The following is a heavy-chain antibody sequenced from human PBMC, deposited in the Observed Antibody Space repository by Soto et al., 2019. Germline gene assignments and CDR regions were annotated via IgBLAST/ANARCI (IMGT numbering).Heavy chain of an antibody. CDR3: ARGVSVMVALERDAPDKYFFDS. J-gene: IGHJ4*02. CDR2: INHSGST. CDR1: GGSFSGYY. V-gene: IGHV4-34*01. D-gene: IGHD2-15*01. Sequence: SETLSLTCAVYGGSFSGYYWTWIRQSPEKGLEWIGEINHSGSTNQNPSLQSRVSISVDTSKNQFSLKLRSVTAADTAAYYCARGVSVMVALERDAPDKYFFDSWSLGTQVTVSS.